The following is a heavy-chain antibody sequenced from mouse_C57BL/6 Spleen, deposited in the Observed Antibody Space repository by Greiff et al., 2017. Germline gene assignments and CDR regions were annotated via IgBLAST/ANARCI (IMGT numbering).Heavy chain of an antibody. Sequence: QVQLQQPGTELVKPGASVKLSCKASGYTFTSYWMHWVKQRPRQGLEWIGNINPSNGGTNYNEKFKSKATLTVDKSSSTAYMQLSSLTSEDSAVYYCARSLNWDWYFDVWGTGTTVTVSS. V-gene: IGHV1-53*01. CDR2: INPSNGGT. CDR1: GYTFTSYW. J-gene: IGHJ1*03. D-gene: IGHD4-1*01. CDR3: ARSLNWDWYFDV.